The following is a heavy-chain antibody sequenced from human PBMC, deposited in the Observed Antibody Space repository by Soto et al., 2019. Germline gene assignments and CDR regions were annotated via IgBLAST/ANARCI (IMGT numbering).Heavy chain of an antibody. D-gene: IGHD3-16*01. CDR2: IYYSGST. V-gene: IGHV4-59*01. CDR3: ARDLFYDTHAFDI. CDR1: GGSISSYY. Sequence: SETLSLTCTVSGGSISSYYWSWIRQPPGKGLEWIGYIYYSGSTNYNPSLKSRVTISVDTSKNQFSLKLSSVTAADTAVYYCARDLFYDTHAFDIWGQGTMVTVS. J-gene: IGHJ3*02.